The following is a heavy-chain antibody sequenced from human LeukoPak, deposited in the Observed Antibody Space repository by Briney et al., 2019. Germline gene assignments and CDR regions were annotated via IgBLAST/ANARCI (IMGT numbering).Heavy chain of an antibody. CDR1: GFTFSSYW. CDR3: VAGSGWRFDY. V-gene: IGHV3-7*01. Sequence: GGSLRLSCAASGFTFSSYWMSWVRQAPGKGLEWVANIKKDGSDKNYLGSVKGRFTISRDNAKNSLYVQMNSLRVEDTAVYYCVAGSGWRFDYWGQGTLVTVSS. CDR2: IKKDGSDK. J-gene: IGHJ4*02. D-gene: IGHD6-19*01.